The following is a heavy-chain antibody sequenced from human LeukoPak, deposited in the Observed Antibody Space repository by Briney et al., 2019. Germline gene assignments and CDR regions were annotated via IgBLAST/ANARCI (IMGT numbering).Heavy chain of an antibody. CDR3: ARTPRHNCSGGSCYGGRYSYGEFDY. J-gene: IGHJ4*02. Sequence: SETLSLTCAVYGGSFSSYYWSWIRQPPGKGLEWIGYIYYSGSTYYNPSLKSRVTISVDTSKNQFSLKLSSVTAADTAVYYCARTPRHNCSGGSCYGGRYSYGEFDYWGQGTLVTVSS. D-gene: IGHD2-15*01. V-gene: IGHV4-59*12. CDR1: GGSFSSYY. CDR2: IYYSGST.